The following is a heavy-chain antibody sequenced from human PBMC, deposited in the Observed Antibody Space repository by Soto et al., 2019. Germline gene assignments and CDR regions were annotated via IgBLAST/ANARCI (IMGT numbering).Heavy chain of an antibody. CDR2: ISYDGSNK. CDR1: GFTFSSYG. CDR3: AKDQYSSGWTAFDY. J-gene: IGHJ4*02. D-gene: IGHD6-19*01. Sequence: QVQLVESGGGVVQPGRSLRLSCAASGFTFSSYGMHWVGQAPGKGLEWVAVISYDGSNKYYADSVKGRFTISRDNSKNTLYLQMNSLRAEDTAVYYCAKDQYSSGWTAFDYWGQGTLVTVSS. V-gene: IGHV3-30*18.